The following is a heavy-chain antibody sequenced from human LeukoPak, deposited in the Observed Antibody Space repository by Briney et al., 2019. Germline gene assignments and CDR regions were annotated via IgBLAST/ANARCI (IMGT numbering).Heavy chain of an antibody. CDR1: GGSFSGYY. V-gene: IGHV4-34*01. D-gene: IGHD2-2*01. CDR3: ARGAIVVVKAAPYTPVFGY. Sequence: SETLSLTCAVYGGSFSGYYWSWIRQPPGKGLEWIGEINHSGSTNYNPSLKSRVTISVDTSKNQFSLKLSSVTAADTAVYYCARGAIVVVKAAPYTPVFGYWGQGT. CDR2: INHSGST. J-gene: IGHJ4*02.